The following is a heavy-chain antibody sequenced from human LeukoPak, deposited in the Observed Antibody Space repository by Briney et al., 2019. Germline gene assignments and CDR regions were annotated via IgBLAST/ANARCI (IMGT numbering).Heavy chain of an antibody. J-gene: IGHJ5*02. V-gene: IGHV4-39*01. CDR1: GGSISSSSYY. CDR2: IYYSGST. CDR3: ARHLILWFGAPGWFDP. D-gene: IGHD3-10*01. Sequence: SETLSLTCTVSGGSISSSSYYWGWIRQPPGKGLEWIGSIYYSGSTYYNPSLKSRVTISVDTSKNQFSLKLSSVTAADTAVYYCARHLILWFGAPGWFDPWGQGTLVTVSS.